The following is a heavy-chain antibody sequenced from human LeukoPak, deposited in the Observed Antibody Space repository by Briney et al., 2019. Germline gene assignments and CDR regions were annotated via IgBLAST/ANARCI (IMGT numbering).Heavy chain of an antibody. V-gene: IGHV3-21*04. CDR2: ISSSSSYI. J-gene: IGHJ4*02. Sequence: KPGGSLRLSCAASGFTFSSYSMNWVRQAPRKGLEWVSSISSSSSYIYYADSVKGRFTISRDNAKNSLYLQMNSLRAEDTALYYCARGPRLVISEYYFDYWGQGTLVTVSS. CDR1: GFTFSSYS. D-gene: IGHD3-9*01. CDR3: ARGPRLVISEYYFDY.